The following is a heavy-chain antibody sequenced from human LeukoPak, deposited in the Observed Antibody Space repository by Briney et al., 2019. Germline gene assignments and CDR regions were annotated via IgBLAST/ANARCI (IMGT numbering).Heavy chain of an antibody. Sequence: QPGGSLRLSCAVSGITLSNYGMSRVRQAPGKGLEWVAGISDRGSRTNYADSVKGRFTISTDHPKNTLYLQMNSLRAEDTAVYFCAKRGVVIRVILVGFHKEAYYFDSWGREPWSPSPQ. CDR3: AKRGVVIRVILVGFHKEAYYFDS. CDR2: ISDRGSRT. V-gene: IGHV3-23*01. CDR1: GITLSNYG. J-gene: IGHJ4*02. D-gene: IGHD3-22*01.